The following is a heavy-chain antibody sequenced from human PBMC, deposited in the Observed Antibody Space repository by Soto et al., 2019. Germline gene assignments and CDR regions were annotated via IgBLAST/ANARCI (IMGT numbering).Heavy chain of an antibody. CDR2: IYHSGSS. Sequence: PSETLSLTCTVSGGSISSSSYYWGWIRQPPGKGLEWIGSIYHSGSSNYNPSLKSRVTISVDKSKNQFSLNLSSVTAADTAIYYCASVRGSARGCWGQGTQVTVSS. V-gene: IGHV4-39*07. CDR1: GGSISSSSYY. J-gene: IGHJ4*02. D-gene: IGHD1-26*01. CDR3: ASVRGSARGC.